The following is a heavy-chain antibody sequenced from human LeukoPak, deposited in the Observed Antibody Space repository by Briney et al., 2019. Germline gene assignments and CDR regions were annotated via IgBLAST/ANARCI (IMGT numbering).Heavy chain of an antibody. CDR3: ARRGGGGYCSSTSCLDNWFDP. V-gene: IGHV4-39*07. J-gene: IGHJ5*02. CDR1: GGSISSNSYY. CDR2: IYYSGRT. Sequence: SETLSLTCTVSGGSISSNSYYWGWIRQPPGKGLEWTGSIYYSGRTYYNPPLKSRITISVDTSKNQFSLKLSSVTAADTAVYYCARRGGGGYCSSTSCLDNWFDPWGQGTLVTVSS. D-gene: IGHD2-2*01.